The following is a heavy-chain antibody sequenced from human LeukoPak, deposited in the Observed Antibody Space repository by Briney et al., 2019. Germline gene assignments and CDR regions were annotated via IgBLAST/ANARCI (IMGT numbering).Heavy chain of an antibody. CDR2: INPNSGGT. J-gene: IGHJ6*03. D-gene: IGHD6-19*01. CDR1: GYTFTGYY. Sequence: ASVKVSCKASGYTFTGYYIHWVRQAPGQGLEWMGWINPNSGGTNYAQKSQGRVTMTRDTSISTAYMELSRMRSDDTAVYYCARDFSSGWYYYYYYMDVWGKGTTVTVSS. V-gene: IGHV1-2*02. CDR3: ARDFSSGWYYYYYYMDV.